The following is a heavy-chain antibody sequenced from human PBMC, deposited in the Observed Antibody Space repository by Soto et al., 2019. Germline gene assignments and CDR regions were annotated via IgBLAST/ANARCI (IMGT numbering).Heavy chain of an antibody. CDR2: FGGGSGSP. J-gene: IGHJ4*02. CDR3: ATRMYSTSWYYFVS. D-gene: IGHD6-13*01. V-gene: IGHV3-23*01. CDR1: VFTFTNYA. Sequence: EVQLLESGGGFVQPGGSLRLSCEASVFTFTNYALSWVRQAPGKGLEWVSTFGGGSGSPSYSDSVKGRFSISRENSKNKLYLQMSSLRAEDTALYYCATRMYSTSWYYFVSWGQGTLVTVSS.